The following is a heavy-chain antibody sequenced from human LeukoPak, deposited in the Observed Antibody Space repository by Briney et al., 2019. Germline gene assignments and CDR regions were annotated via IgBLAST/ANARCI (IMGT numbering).Heavy chain of an antibody. D-gene: IGHD2-15*01. J-gene: IGHJ4*01. CDR1: GGSISSGGYY. V-gene: IGHV4-31*03. CDR2: IYYSGST. CDR3: ARANCGGGSCYSDY. Sequence: SETLSLTCTVSGGSISSGGYYWSWIRQHPGKGLEWIGYIYYSGSTYYNPSLKSRVTISVDTSKNQFSLKLSSVTAADTAVYYCARANCGGGSCYSDYWGQGTLVTVSS.